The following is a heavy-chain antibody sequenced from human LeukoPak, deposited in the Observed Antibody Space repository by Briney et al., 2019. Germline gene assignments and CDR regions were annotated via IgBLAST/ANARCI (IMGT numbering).Heavy chain of an antibody. J-gene: IGHJ4*02. CDR2: IYSGGST. CDR1: GFTVSSNY. D-gene: IGHD6-6*01. Sequence: PGWSLRLSCAASGFTVSSNYMSWVRQAPGKGLEWVSVIYSGGSTYYADSVKGRFTISRDNSKNTLYLQMNSLRAEDTAVYYCAEGEQLAQFDYWGQGTLVTVSS. CDR3: AEGEQLAQFDY. V-gene: IGHV3-53*01.